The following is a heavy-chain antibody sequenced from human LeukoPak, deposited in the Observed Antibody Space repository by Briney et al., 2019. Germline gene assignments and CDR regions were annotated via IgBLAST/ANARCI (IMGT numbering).Heavy chain of an antibody. CDR1: GGSFSGYY. D-gene: IGHD2/OR15-2a*01. Sequence: SETLSLTCAVYGGSFSGYYWSWIRQPPGKGLEWIGEINHSGSTNYNPSLKSRVTISVDTSKNQFSLKLSSVTAADTAVYYCARADLYGPVVDWGQGTLVTVSS. J-gene: IGHJ4*02. V-gene: IGHV4-34*01. CDR3: ARADLYGPVVD. CDR2: INHSGST.